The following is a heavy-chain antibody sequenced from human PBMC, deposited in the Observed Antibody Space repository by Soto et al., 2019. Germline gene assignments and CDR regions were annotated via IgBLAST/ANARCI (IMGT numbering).Heavy chain of an antibody. CDR2: IKQDGSEK. V-gene: IGHV3-7*03. CDR1: GFTFSDYY. J-gene: IGHJ5*02. D-gene: IGHD1-7*01. Sequence: VQLVESGGGLVKPGGSLRLSCAASGFTFSDYYMSWIRQAPGKGLEWVANIKQDGSEKYYLDSVKGRFTISRDNAKTSLYLLMNSLRAEDTAVYYCTRDLNGDWNYGESWGQGTLVTVSS. CDR3: TRDLNGDWNYGES.